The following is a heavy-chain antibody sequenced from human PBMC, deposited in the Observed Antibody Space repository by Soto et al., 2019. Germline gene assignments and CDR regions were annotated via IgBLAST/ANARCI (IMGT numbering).Heavy chain of an antibody. CDR2: IYYSGST. V-gene: IGHV4-31*03. J-gene: IGHJ5*02. D-gene: IGHD3-3*01. CDR3: ARERDFWSGYTKTRGSWFDP. Sequence: TVSGGSISSGGYYWSWIRQHPGKGLEWIGYIYYSGSTYYNPSLKSRVTISVDTSKNQFSLKLSSVTAADTAVYYCARERDFWSGYTKTRGSWFDPWGQGTLVTVSS. CDR1: GGSISSGGYY.